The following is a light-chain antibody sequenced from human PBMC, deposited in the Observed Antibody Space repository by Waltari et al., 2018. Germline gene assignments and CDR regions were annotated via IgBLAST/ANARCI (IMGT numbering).Light chain of an antibody. CDR2: DVT. J-gene: IGLJ3*02. Sequence: QSALTQPASVSGSPGQSIPISCTGTNSDIGASNYVSWYQQHPGKAPILIIFDVTFRSAGVSHRFSGSKSGNTASLTISGLQAEDEADYFCASYIGSALELFGGGTRLTVL. CDR3: ASYIGSALEL. V-gene: IGLV2-14*03. CDR1: NSDIGASNY.